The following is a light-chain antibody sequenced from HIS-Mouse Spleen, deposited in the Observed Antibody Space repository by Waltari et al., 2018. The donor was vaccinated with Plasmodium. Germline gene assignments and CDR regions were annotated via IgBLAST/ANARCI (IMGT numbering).Light chain of an antibody. V-gene: IGLV1-40*01. J-gene: IGLJ3*02. CDR3: QSYDSSLSGV. CDR1: SSNIGAGYY. Sequence: QSVLTQPPSVSGAPGQRVTISCTGSSSNIGAGYYVHWYQQLPGTAPKLPIYGNSNRPSGVPDRFSGSKSGTSASLAITGLQAEDEADYYCQSYDSSLSGVFGGGTKLTVL. CDR2: GNS.